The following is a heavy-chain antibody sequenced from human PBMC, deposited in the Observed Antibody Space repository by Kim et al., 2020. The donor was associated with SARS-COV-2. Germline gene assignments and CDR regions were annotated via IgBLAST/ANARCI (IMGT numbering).Heavy chain of an antibody. CDR2: IYYSGST. CDR3: ARARATSITIFGVVIVPNFDC. D-gene: IGHD3-3*01. J-gene: IGHJ4*01. Sequence: SETLSLTCTVSGGSISSGDYYWSWIRQPPGKGLEWIGYIYYSGSTYYNPSLKSRFTISVDTSKNQFSLKLSSVTAADTAVYYCARARATSITIFGVVIVPNFDCWGHGTLVTGSS. CDR1: GGSISSGDYY. V-gene: IGHV4-30-4*01.